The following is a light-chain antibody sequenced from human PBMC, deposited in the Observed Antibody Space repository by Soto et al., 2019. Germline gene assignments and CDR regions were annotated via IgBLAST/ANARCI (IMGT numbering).Light chain of an antibody. Sequence: QSARTQPPSVSGAPGQRGTISCTGSSSNIGAGYDVHWYLQLPGTAPKLLIYGNTNRPSGVPDRFSGSKSGSSASLAITGLQAEDEADYYCQSHDSSLHASVFGTGTKVTVL. CDR3: QSHDSSLHASV. J-gene: IGLJ1*01. CDR2: GNT. CDR1: SSNIGAGYD. V-gene: IGLV1-40*01.